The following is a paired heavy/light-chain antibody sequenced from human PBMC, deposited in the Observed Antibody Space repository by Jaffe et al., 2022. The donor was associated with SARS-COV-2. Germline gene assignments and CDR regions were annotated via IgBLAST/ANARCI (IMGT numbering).Heavy chain of an antibody. Sequence: QVQLLQWGAGLLKPSETLSLTCIVYGGSFSDDYWSWIRQPPGKGLEWIGEITHSGSTNYNPSLKSRVTISVDTSKNQFSLKLSSVTAADTAVYYCARGVRISHSFYYYYYIDVWGKGTTVTVSS. V-gene: IGHV4-34*01. D-gene: IGHD1-26*01. CDR3: ARGVRISHSFYYYYYIDV. CDR2: ITHSGST. CDR1: GGSFSDDY. J-gene: IGHJ6*03.
Light chain of an antibody. J-gene: IGKJ1*01. V-gene: IGKV1-39*01. CDR2: AAS. Sequence: DIQMTQSPSSLSASVGDRVTITCRASQTISNYLNWYQQKAGKAPKVLIYAASSLQSGVPSRFSGSGSGTDFTLTISSLQPDDFAIYYCQQSYSTPPTFGQGTKVEIK. CDR3: QQSYSTPPT. CDR1: QTISNY.